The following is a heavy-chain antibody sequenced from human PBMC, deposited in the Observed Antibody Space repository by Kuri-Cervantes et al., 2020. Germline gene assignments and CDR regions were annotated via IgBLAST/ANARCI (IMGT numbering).Heavy chain of an antibody. D-gene: IGHD3-10*01. Sequence: GESLKISCAASGFTFSDHYMDWVRQAPGKGLEWVAVISYDGSNKYYAESVKGRFTISRDNSENTLYLQMSSLRAEDTAVYYCARPGEGSGSYGAFDIWGQGTMVTVSS. CDR1: GFTFSDHY. V-gene: IGHV3-30*03. J-gene: IGHJ3*02. CDR2: ISYDGSNK. CDR3: ARPGEGSGSYGAFDI.